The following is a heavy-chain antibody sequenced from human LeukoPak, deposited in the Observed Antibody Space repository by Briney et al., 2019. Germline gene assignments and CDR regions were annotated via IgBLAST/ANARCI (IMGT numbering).Heavy chain of an antibody. CDR2: INHSGGS. CDR1: GGSFSNYY. CDR3: AREGSSWAFNP. Sequence: SETLSLTCVVYGGSFSNYYWNWIRQPPGKGLEWIGEINHSGGSNHNPSLKSRVTISVDTSKNQFSLKLSSVTAADTAVYYCAREGSSWAFNPWGQGTLVTVSS. V-gene: IGHV4-34*01. J-gene: IGHJ5*02. D-gene: IGHD6-13*01.